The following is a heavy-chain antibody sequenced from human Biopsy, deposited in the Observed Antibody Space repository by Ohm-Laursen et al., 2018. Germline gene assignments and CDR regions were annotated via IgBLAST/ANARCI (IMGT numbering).Heavy chain of an antibody. V-gene: IGHV4-59*04. Sequence: TLSLTCTVSAGSFTGHHWTWIRQPPGKGLEWIGSIFYRGSTHYKPSLKSRVNISVDTSKNQFSLKLNSVTAADTAVYYCARDYDTSGYYYVSWGQGTLVTVSS. J-gene: IGHJ5*02. CDR2: IFYRGST. CDR3: ARDYDTSGYYYVS. D-gene: IGHD3-22*01. CDR1: AGSFTGHH.